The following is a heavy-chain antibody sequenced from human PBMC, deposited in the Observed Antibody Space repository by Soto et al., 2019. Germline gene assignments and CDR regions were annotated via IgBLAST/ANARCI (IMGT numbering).Heavy chain of an antibody. CDR3: AKESSTWLSHSFDH. D-gene: IGHD3-22*01. Sequence: PGGSLRLSCAASGFTFDDYAMHWVRQAPGKGLEWVSGISWNSGSIGYADSVKGRFTISRDNAKNSLYLQMNSLRAEDTALYYCAKESSTWLSHSFDHWGQGTLVTVSS. J-gene: IGHJ4*02. CDR2: ISWNSGSI. CDR1: GFTFDDYA. V-gene: IGHV3-9*01.